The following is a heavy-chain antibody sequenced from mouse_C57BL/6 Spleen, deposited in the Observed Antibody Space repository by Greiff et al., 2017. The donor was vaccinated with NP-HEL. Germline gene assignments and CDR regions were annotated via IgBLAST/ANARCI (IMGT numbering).Heavy chain of an antibody. CDR2: IDPETGGT. J-gene: IGHJ4*01. CDR3: ARSRGSYDNSHYYAMDY. V-gene: IGHV1-15*01. CDR1: GYTFTDYE. Sequence: VQLQQPGAELVRPGASVTLSCKASGYTFTDYEMHWVKQTPVHGLEWIGAIDPETGGTAYNQKFKGKAILTADKSSSTAYMELRSLTSEDSAVYYCARSRGSYDNSHYYAMDYWGQGTSVTVSS. D-gene: IGHD2-1*01.